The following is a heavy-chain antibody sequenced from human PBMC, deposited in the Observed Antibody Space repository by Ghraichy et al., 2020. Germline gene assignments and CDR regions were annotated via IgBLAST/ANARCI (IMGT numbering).Heavy chain of an antibody. CDR3: ARRLGDYVVVGIDY. CDR2: INHSGST. J-gene: IGHJ4*02. V-gene: IGHV4-34*01. CDR1: GGSFSGYY. Sequence: SETLSLTCAVYGGSFSGYYWSWIRQPPGKGLEWIGEINHSGSTNYNPSLKSRVTISVDTSKNQFSLKLSSVTAADTAVYYCARRLGDYVVVGIDYWGQGTLVTVSS. D-gene: IGHD2-21*01.